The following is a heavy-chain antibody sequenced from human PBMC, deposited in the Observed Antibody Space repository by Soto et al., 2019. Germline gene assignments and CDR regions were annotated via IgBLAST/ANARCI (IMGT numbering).Heavy chain of an antibody. V-gene: IGHV4-30-4*01. J-gene: IGHJ4*02. CDR2: IYYSGNT. D-gene: IGHD6-13*01. Sequence: QVQLQESGPGLVKPSQTLSLTCTVSGDSISSDDYYWSWIRQPPGKGLEWVGYIYYSGNTYSSPSRKSRVTISLDTSKNQFSLKLSSVTAADTAMYYCARGRSASWWGWGQGTLVIVSS. CDR1: GDSISSDDYY. CDR3: ARGRSASWWG.